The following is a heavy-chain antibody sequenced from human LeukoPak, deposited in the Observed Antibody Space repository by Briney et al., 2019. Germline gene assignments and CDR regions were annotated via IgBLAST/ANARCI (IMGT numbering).Heavy chain of an antibody. CDR1: GYSFTTYW. CDR3: ARREYCSDTTCSACLDY. Sequence: GESLKISCKCSGYSFTTYWIGWVRQVPGKGLEWMGIIYPGDSDTRYSPSFQGHVTISVDKSINTAYLQWSSLKASDTAMYYCARREYCSDTTCSACLDYWGQGTMVTVSS. J-gene: IGHJ4*02. D-gene: IGHD2-2*01. CDR2: IYPGDSDT. V-gene: IGHV5-51*01.